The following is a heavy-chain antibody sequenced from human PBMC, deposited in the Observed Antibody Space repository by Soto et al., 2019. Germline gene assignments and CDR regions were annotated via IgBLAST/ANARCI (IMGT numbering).Heavy chain of an antibody. Sequence: EVQLVESGGGLVKPGGSLRLSWVVSGFTFSDAWMNWVRQAPGKGLEWVGRITSKNDGGTTDYAVPVKGRITISRDDSKNTLYLQITSLKTEDSAVYYCSKDQGGTYWEFDYWGQGKLVTVSS. D-gene: IGHD1-26*01. CDR2: ITSKNDGGTT. CDR3: SKDQGGTYWEFDY. J-gene: IGHJ4*02. V-gene: IGHV3-15*01. CDR1: GFTFSDAW.